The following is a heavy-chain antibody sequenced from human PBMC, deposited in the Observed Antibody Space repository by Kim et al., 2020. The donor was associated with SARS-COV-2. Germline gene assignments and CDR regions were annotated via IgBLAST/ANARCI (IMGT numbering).Heavy chain of an antibody. CDR1: GFTFSNYW. J-gene: IGHJ5*01. CDR2: INGDGSVT. Sequence: GGSLRLSCVDSGFTFSNYWIHWVRQAPGKGPEWVSRINGDGSVTGYADFVKGRFTISRDNAKNTLYLQINSLRAEDTAKYYWPIPLGMTYSGGQGTLVTVSS. CDR3: PIPLGMTYS. V-gene: IGHV3-74*01. D-gene: IGHD7-27*01.